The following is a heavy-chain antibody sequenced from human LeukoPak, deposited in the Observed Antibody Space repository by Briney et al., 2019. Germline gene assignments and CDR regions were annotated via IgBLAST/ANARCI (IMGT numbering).Heavy chain of an antibody. V-gene: IGHV3-74*01. Sequence: PGGSLRLSCAASGFTFSSYWMHWVRQAPGKGPVRVSRINSDGSDTRYADSVKGRFTISRDNAKNTLSLQMNSLRVEDTAVYFCARGGSPPEALGDAFDIWGQGTMVTVSS. CDR1: GFTFSSYW. J-gene: IGHJ3*02. CDR3: ARGGSPPEALGDAFDI. CDR2: INSDGSDT. D-gene: IGHD1-26*01.